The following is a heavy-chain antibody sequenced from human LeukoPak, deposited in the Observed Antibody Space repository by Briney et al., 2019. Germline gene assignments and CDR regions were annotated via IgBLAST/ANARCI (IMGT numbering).Heavy chain of an antibody. CDR1: GGSFSGYY. Sequence: SETLPLTCAVYGGSFSGYYWSWIRQPPGKGLEWIGEINHSGSTNYNPSLKSRVTISVDTSKNQFSLKLSSVTAADTAVYYCASTRRAPTYYYGSGSYRSPYNWFDPWGQGTLVTVSS. V-gene: IGHV4-34*01. CDR3: ASTRRAPTYYYGSGSYRSPYNWFDP. D-gene: IGHD3-10*01. J-gene: IGHJ5*02. CDR2: INHSGST.